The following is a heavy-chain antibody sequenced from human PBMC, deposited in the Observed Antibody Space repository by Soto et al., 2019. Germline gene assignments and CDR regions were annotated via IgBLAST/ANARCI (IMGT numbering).Heavy chain of an antibody. CDR1: GGSISSSSYY. D-gene: IGHD5-12*01. J-gene: IGHJ6*02. Sequence: QLQLQESGPGLVKPSETLSLTCTVSGGSISSSSYYWGWIRQPPGKGLEWIGSIYYSGSTYYNPSLKSRVTISVDTSKNQFSLKLSSVTAADTAVYYCARSIGDGYRIYYGMDVWGQGTTVTVSS. CDR3: ARSIGDGYRIYYGMDV. V-gene: IGHV4-39*01. CDR2: IYYSGST.